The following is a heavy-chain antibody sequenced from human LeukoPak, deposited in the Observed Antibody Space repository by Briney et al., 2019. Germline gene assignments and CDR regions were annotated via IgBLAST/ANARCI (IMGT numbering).Heavy chain of an antibody. D-gene: IGHD3-10*01. CDR2: ISSNGGST. Sequence: PGGSLRLSCAASGFTFSSYAMHWVRQAPGKGLEYVSAISSNGGSTYYANSVKGRFTISRDNSKNTLYLQMGSLRAEDMAVYFCARAGWDGSGSFHTYYYYYGMDVWGQGTTVTVSS. V-gene: IGHV3-64*01. CDR1: GFTFSSYA. CDR3: ARAGWDGSGSFHTYYYYYGMDV. J-gene: IGHJ6*02.